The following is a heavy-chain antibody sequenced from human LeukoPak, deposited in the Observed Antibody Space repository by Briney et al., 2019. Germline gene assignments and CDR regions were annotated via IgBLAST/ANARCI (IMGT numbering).Heavy chain of an antibody. V-gene: IGHV1-18*01. J-gene: IGHJ4*02. Sequence: GASVKVSCKASGYTFTSYGISWVRQAPGQGLEWMGWISAYNGNTNYAQKLQGRVTMTTDTSMSTAYMELRSLRSDDTAVYYCARDSRLSYDSSGYYFGDIDYWGQGTLVTVSS. CDR3: ARDSRLSYDSSGYYFGDIDY. D-gene: IGHD3-22*01. CDR1: GYTFTSYG. CDR2: ISAYNGNT.